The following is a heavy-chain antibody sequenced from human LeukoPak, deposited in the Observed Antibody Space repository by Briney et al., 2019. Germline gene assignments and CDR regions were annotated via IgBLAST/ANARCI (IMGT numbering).Heavy chain of an antibody. V-gene: IGHV3-23*01. Sequence: PGGSLRLSCAASGFTFSNSALSWVRQAPGKGLEWVSDISGSGGSTYYADSVKGRFTISRDNSKNTLYLQMNSLRAEDTAVYYCARVGILSVDTAMDFDYWGQGTLVTVSS. CDR2: ISGSGGST. J-gene: IGHJ4*02. D-gene: IGHD5-18*01. CDR1: GFTFSNSA. CDR3: ARVGILSVDTAMDFDY.